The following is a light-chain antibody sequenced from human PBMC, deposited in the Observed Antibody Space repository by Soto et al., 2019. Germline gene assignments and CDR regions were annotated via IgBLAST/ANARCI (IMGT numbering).Light chain of an antibody. CDR2: LGS. Sequence: DIVMTQSPLSLPVTPGEPASISCRSSQSLLHSNGYNYLDWYLQKPGQSPQLLIYLGSNRASGVPDRFSGSGSGTDFTLKISRVEAEDVGVYFCMQALHTPPTFGQGTKLVIK. CDR1: QSLLHSNGYNY. V-gene: IGKV2-28*01. CDR3: MQALHTPPT. J-gene: IGKJ2*01.